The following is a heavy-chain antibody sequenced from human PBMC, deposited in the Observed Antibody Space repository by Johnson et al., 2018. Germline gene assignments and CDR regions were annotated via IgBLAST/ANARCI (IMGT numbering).Heavy chain of an antibody. Sequence: QVQLQESGPGLVKPSETLSLTCTVSGGSISSYYWSWIRQPPGKGLEWIGYIYYSGSTNYNPSLKSRVTISVDTSKNQFSMKLSSGTAADTAGYYWARDPMYYYGSGSYSMGAFDIWGQGTTVTVSS. CDR1: GGSISSYY. J-gene: IGHJ3*02. V-gene: IGHV4-59*01. D-gene: IGHD3-10*01. CDR3: ARDPMYYYGSGSYSMGAFDI. CDR2: IYYSGST.